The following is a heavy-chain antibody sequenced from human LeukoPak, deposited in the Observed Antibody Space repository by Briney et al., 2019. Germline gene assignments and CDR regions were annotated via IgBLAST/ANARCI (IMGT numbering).Heavy chain of an antibody. CDR1: GGTFSSYA. J-gene: IGHJ4*02. CDR3: AREGGVVITMD. CDR2: IIPIFGTA. D-gene: IGHD3-22*01. Sequence: ASVKVSCKASGGTFSSYAISWVREAPGQGLEWMGRIIPIFGTANYAQKLQGRVTITTGESAGTAYMELSSLRSEDTAVYYCAREGGVVITMDWGQGTLVTVSS. V-gene: IGHV1-69*05.